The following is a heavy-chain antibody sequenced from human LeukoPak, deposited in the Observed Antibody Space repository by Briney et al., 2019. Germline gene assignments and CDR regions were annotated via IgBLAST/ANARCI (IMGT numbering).Heavy chain of an antibody. CDR3: ARRWEYYYGSGSYYREGDYYFDY. CDR2: IIPIFGTA. Sequence: SVKVSCKASGGTFSSYAISWVRQAPGQGLEWMGGIIPIFGTANYAQKFQGRVTITADKSTSTAYMELSSLRSEDTAVYYCARRWEYYYGSGSYYREGDYYFDYWGQGTLVTVSS. CDR1: GGTFSSYA. J-gene: IGHJ4*02. D-gene: IGHD3-10*01. V-gene: IGHV1-69*06.